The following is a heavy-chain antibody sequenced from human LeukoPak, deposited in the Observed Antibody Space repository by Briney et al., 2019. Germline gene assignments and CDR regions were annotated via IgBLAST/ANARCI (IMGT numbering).Heavy chain of an antibody. CDR2: MSAYNGNT. J-gene: IGHJ4*02. V-gene: IGHV1-18*01. CDR3: ARDAGLRLGELSLS. CDR1: GYTFTSYG. D-gene: IGHD3-16*02. Sequence: ASVKVSCKASGYTFTSYGICWVRQAPGQGLEWMGWMSAYNGNTNYAQKLQGRVTMTTDTSTSTAYIELRSLRSDDTAVYYCARDAGLRLGELSLSWGQGTLVTVSS.